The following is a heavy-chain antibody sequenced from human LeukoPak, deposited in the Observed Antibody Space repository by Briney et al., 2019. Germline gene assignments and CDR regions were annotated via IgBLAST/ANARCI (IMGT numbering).Heavy chain of an antibody. CDR2: IYYSGST. J-gene: IGHJ2*01. D-gene: IGHD4-17*01. V-gene: IGHV4-39*07. Sequence: SETLSPTCTVSGGSISSSSYYWGWIRQPPGKGLEWIGSIYYSGSTYYNPSLKSRVTISVDTSKNQFSLKLSSVTAADTAVYYCARASIEWDGDYAQSLYWYFDLWGRGTLVTVSS. CDR3: ARASIEWDGDYAQSLYWYFDL. CDR1: GGSISSSSYY.